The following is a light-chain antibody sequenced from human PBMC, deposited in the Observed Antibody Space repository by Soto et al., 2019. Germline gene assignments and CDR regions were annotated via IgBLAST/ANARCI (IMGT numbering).Light chain of an antibody. CDR1: STNIGNNF. CDR2: DNS. Sequence: SALTQPPSVSAAPGQKVTISCSGSSTNIGNNFVSWYQQLPGSAPRLLIYDNSNRPLGIPDRFSGSKSGTSATLDITGLQTGDEADYYCGTWDSSLTSSFYVLGTGTKVTV. V-gene: IGLV1-51*01. CDR3: GTWDSSLTSSFYV. J-gene: IGLJ1*01.